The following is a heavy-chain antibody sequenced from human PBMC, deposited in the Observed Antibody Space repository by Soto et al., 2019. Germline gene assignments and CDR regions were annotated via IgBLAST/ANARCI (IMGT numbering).Heavy chain of an antibody. J-gene: IGHJ4*02. Sequence: SETLSLTCTVSGGSISSYYWSWIRQPPGKGLEWIGYIYYSGSTNYNPSLKSRVTISVDTSKNQFSLKLSSVTAADTAVYYCAREAITMVRGAHCYYFDYWGQGTLVTVS. CDR2: IYYSGST. D-gene: IGHD3-10*01. V-gene: IGHV4-59*01. CDR3: AREAITMVRGAHCYYFDY. CDR1: GGSISSYY.